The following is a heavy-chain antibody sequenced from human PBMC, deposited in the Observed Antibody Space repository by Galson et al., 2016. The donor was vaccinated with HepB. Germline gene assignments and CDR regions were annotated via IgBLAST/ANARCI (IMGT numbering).Heavy chain of an antibody. J-gene: IGHJ4*02. D-gene: IGHD5-18*01. V-gene: IGHV3-9*01. Sequence: SLRLSCAASGFTFDDYTMHWVRQAPGQGLEWVSSISWNSVSIGYADSVKGRFTISRDNAKNSLYVQMNSLRVEDTALYYCAKDIGGYNYGNFDSWGQGILVTVSS. CDR3: AKDIGGYNYGNFDS. CDR1: GFTFDDYT. CDR2: ISWNSVSI.